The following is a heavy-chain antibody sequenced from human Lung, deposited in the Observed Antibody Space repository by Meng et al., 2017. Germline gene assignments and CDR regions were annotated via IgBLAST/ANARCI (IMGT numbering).Heavy chain of an antibody. V-gene: IGHV1-2*06. J-gene: IGHJ4*02. CDR3: ARDEDISAAGKLFGDY. D-gene: IGHD6-13*01. CDR2: INPKSGDT. CDR1: GYTFPDYW. Sequence: QGLLVHSGAGVKKPGASVKGSCKASGYTFPDYWLHWVRRAPGQGLEWMGRINPKSGDTHYAQRFQGRVTMTGDTSISTAYMELSGLRSDDTAMYYCARDEDISAAGKLFGDYWGQGTLVTVSS.